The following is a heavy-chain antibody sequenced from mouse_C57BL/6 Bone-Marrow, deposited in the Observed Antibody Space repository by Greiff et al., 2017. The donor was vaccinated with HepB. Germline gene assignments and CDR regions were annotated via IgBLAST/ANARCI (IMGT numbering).Heavy chain of an antibody. J-gene: IGHJ4*01. CDR1: GFTFNTYA. D-gene: IGHD2-4*01. Sequence: EVKLVESGGGLVQPKGSLKLSCAASGFTFNTYAMHWVRQAPGKGLEWVARIRSKSSNYATYYADSVKDRITISRDNSQSMLYMQMNNLKTEDTDMYYCVRDRGLRLMDYWGQGTSVTVSS. V-gene: IGHV10-3*01. CDR2: IRSKSSNYAT. CDR3: VRDRGLRLMDY.